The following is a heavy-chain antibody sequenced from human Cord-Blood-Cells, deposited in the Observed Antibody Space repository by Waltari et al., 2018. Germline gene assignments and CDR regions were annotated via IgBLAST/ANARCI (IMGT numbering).Heavy chain of an antibody. CDR1: GGPNSSSRYY. J-gene: IGHJ4*02. CDR3: GSAAAFLIDY. CDR2: IYYSGRT. Sequence: QLQLQESGPGLVKTSETLSHTCTVSGGPNSSSRYYWGWIRQPPGKGLEWIGGIYYSGRTYYNPSLKSRVTISVDTSKNQFSLKLSSVTAADTAVYYCGSAAAFLIDYWGQGTLVTVSS. V-gene: IGHV4-39*01. D-gene: IGHD2-2*01.